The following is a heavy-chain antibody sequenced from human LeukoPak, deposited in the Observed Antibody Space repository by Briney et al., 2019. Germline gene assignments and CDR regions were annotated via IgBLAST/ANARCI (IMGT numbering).Heavy chain of an antibody. CDR2: ISSSSSYI. J-gene: IGHJ4*02. V-gene: IGHV3-21*01. D-gene: IGHD5-18*01. Sequence: GGSLRLSCAASGFTFSSYSMNWVRQAPGKGLEWVSSISSSSSYIYYADSVKGRFTISRDNAKNSLYLQMYSLRAEDTAVYYCARTTDTAMGYYFDYWGQGTLVTVSS. CDR3: ARTTDTAMGYYFDY. CDR1: GFTFSSYS.